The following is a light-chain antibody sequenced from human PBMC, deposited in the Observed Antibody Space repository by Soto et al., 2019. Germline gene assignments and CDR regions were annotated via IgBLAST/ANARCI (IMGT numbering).Light chain of an antibody. CDR1: QSISSY. CDR3: EQYNSYSPT. CDR2: AAY. V-gene: IGKV1-5*01. J-gene: IGKJ1*01. Sequence: DIQMTQSPSTLSASVGDRVTITCRASQSISSYLNWYQQKPGKAHKLLIYAAYSLQSGVQSRFSGSGSGTEFTLTIRSLQPDDFATHYCEQYNSYSPTFGQGTKVDI.